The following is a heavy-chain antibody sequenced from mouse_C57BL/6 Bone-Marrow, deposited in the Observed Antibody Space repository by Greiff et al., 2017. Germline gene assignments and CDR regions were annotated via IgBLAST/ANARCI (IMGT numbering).Heavy chain of an antibody. D-gene: IGHD2-12*01. CDR3: TGHRQGSYDGMDY. CDR2: IDPETGGT. CDR1: GYTFTDYE. V-gene: IGHV1-15*01. Sequence: QVQLKESGAELVRPGASVTLSCKASGYTFTDYEMHWVKQTPVHGLEWIGAIDPETGGTAYNQKFKGKAILTADKSSSTAYMELRSLTSEDSAVYYCTGHRQGSYDGMDYWGQGTSVTVSS. J-gene: IGHJ4*01.